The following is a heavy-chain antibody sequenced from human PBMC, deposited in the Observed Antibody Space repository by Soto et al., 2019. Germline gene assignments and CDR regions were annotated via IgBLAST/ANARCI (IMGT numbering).Heavy chain of an antibody. V-gene: IGHV4-59*01. CDR3: SRIASYSSPSGIYNWFDA. CDR1: GGYIRDYY. J-gene: IGHJ5*01. Sequence: SETLSLTCTVSGGYIRDYYWSWIRQPSGKGLEWIGYSYYSGTTNYNPSLKSRVTISVDTPKNGFSLRLSAVTAADTAVYFCSRIASYSSPSGIYNWFDAWGHGTLVTVSS. D-gene: IGHD6-6*01. CDR2: SYYSGTT.